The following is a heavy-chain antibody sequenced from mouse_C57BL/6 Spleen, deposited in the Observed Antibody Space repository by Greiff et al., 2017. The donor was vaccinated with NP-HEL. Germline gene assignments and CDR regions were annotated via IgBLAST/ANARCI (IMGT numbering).Heavy chain of an antibody. CDR3: ARGGGYDYDGAMDY. D-gene: IGHD2-4*01. CDR1: GFTFSDYY. J-gene: IGHJ4*01. Sequence: DVQLVESEGGLVQPGSSMKLSCTASGFTFSDYYMAWVRQVPEKGLEWVANINYDGSSTYYLDSLKSRFIISRDNAKNILYLQMSSLKSEDTATYYCARGGGYDYDGAMDYWGQGTSVTVSS. V-gene: IGHV5-16*01. CDR2: INYDGSST.